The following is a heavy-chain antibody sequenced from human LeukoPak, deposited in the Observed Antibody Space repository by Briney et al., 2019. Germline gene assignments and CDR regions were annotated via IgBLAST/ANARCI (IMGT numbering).Heavy chain of an antibody. Sequence: GGSLRLSCAASRFTFSSYSMNWVRQAPGKGLEWVSSISSTGSYIYYADSVKGRFTISRDNAKNSVHLQMNSLRAEDTAVYYCAELGINMIGGVWGKGTTVTISP. CDR3: AELGINMIGGV. V-gene: IGHV3-21*01. J-gene: IGHJ6*04. CDR1: RFTFSSYS. D-gene: IGHD3-10*02. CDR2: ISSTGSYI.